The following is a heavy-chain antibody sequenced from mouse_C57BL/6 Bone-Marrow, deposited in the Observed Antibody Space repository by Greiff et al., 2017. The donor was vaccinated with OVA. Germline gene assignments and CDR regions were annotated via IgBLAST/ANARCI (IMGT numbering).Heavy chain of an antibody. CDR2: IYPRSGNT. CDR3: ACYYSDYFDD. J-gene: IGHJ2*01. Sequence: VQLQQSGAELARPGASVKLSCKASGYTFTSYGISWVKQRTGQGLEWIGEIYPRSGNTYYNEKFKGKATLTADKSSSTTYMELRSLTSEDSAVYFCACYYSDYFDDWGQGTTRTVSS. D-gene: IGHD2-12*01. CDR1: GYTFTSYG. V-gene: IGHV1-81*01.